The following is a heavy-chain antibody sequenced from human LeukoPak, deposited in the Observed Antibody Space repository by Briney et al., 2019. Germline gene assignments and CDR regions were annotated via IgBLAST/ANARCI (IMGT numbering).Heavy chain of an antibody. CDR2: IYTSGST. Sequence: SETLSLTCTVSGGSISSYYWSWIRQPAGKGLEWIGRIYTSGSTNYNPSLKSRVTMSVDMSKNQFSLKLSSVTAADTAVYYCARDYYDSNGYYSNDAFDIWGQGTMVTVSS. D-gene: IGHD3-22*01. J-gene: IGHJ3*02. CDR3: ARDYYDSNGYYSNDAFDI. V-gene: IGHV4-4*07. CDR1: GGSISSYY.